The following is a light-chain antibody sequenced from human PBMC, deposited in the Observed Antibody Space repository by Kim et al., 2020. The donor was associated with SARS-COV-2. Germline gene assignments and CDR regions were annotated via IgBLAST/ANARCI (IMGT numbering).Light chain of an antibody. Sequence: SYELTQPLSESVALGQTARITCGGSSIGAKSVHWYQQKPGQAPVLVIHRDRNRPSGIPERFSGSNSGNTATLTISRAQAGDEADYYCHVWDSNTAVFGGG. J-gene: IGLJ3*02. V-gene: IGLV3-9*01. CDR2: RDR. CDR1: SIGAKS. CDR3: HVWDSNTAV.